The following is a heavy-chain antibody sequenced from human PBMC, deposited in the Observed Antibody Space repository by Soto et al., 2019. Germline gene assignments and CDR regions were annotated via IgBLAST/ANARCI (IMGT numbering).Heavy chain of an antibody. CDR2: IYYTGNT. D-gene: IGHD1-26*01. J-gene: IGHJ5*01. V-gene: IGHV4-59*01. Sequence: SETLSLTCIVSGGSISSYYWSWIRQPPGKGLEWIGYIYYTGNTNYNPSLKSRVTMSVDTSRNQFSLKLSSVTAADTAVYYCARMYSGSYYSWIDSWGQGTLVTVSS. CDR3: ARMYSGSYYSWIDS. CDR1: GGSISSYY.